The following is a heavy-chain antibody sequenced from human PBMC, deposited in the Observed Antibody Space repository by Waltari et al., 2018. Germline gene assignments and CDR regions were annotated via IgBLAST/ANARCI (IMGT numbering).Heavy chain of an antibody. CDR1: GGSISSHY. D-gene: IGHD3-22*01. J-gene: IGHJ3*02. CDR3: ALDDSSGLGAFDI. CDR2: IYSGGST. V-gene: IGHV3-53*04. Sequence: VQLQESGPGLVKPSETLSLTCTVSGGSISSHYWSWVRQAPGKGLEWVSVIYSGGSTYYADSVKGRFTISRDNSKNTLDLQMNSLRAEDTAVYYCALDDSSGLGAFDIWGQGTMVTVSS.